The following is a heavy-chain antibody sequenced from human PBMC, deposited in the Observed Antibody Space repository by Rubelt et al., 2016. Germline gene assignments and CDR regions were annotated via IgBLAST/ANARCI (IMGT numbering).Heavy chain of an antibody. Sequence: EVHLVESGGGLVKPGGSLRLSCAASGFTFSSYNMNWVRQAPGKGLEWVSYISSSSRTTYYADSVRGRFTISRDNAKNSVFLQMNSLRAEDSAVYYCARDFLIDDHWGQGTPVTVSS. V-gene: IGHV3-48*01. CDR3: ARDFLIDDH. J-gene: IGHJ4*02. D-gene: IGHD2/OR15-2a*01. CDR1: GFTFSSYN. CDR2: ISSSSRTT.